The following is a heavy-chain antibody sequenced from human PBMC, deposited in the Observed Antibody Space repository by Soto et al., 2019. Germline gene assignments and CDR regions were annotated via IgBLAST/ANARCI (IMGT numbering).Heavy chain of an antibody. CDR1: GFTFSSYG. V-gene: IGHV3-30*18. J-gene: IGHJ3*02. CDR2: ISYDGSNK. CDR3: AKVVGSSGWDMDAFDI. D-gene: IGHD6-19*01. Sequence: QVQLVESGGGVVQPGRSLRLSCAASGFTFSSYGMHWVRQAPGKGLEWVAVISYDGSNKYYADSVKGRFTISRDNSKNTLYLKMNSLRSEDTAVYYCAKVVGSSGWDMDAFDIWGQGTMVTVSS.